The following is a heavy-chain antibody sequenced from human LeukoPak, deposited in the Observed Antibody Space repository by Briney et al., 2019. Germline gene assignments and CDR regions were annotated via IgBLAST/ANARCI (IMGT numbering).Heavy chain of an antibody. CDR3: ARGYGDWSYLGRFDY. V-gene: IGHV4-39*01. Sequence: PSETLSLTCTVSGGSISSSSYYWGWIRQPPGKGLEWIGSIYYSGSTYYNPSLKSRVTISVDTSKNQFSLKLSSVTAADTAVYYCARGYGDWSYLGRFDYWGQGTLVTVSS. CDR2: IYYSGST. J-gene: IGHJ4*02. D-gene: IGHD1-7*01. CDR1: GGSISSSSYY.